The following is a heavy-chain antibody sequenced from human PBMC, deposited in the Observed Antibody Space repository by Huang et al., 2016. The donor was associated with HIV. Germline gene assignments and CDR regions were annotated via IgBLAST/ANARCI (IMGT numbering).Heavy chain of an antibody. J-gene: IGHJ4*02. CDR3: SGGKRY. V-gene: IGHV1-46*02. D-gene: IGHD3-16*01. CDR2: FIPSGGTA. Sequence: QVQLVQSEAEVKKPGASVKVSCKASEYPFNKSYIHWVRQAPGQGLEWMGLFIPSGGTAIYTQKFQGRVTMTSDTSTSTVYMELNTLTSEDTAIYYCSGGKRYWGQGTLVTVSS. CDR1: EYPFNKSY.